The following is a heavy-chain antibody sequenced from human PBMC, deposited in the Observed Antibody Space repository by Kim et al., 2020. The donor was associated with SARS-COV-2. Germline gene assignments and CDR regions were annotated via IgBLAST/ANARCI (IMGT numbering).Heavy chain of an antibody. CDR2: INHSGST. V-gene: IGHV4-34*01. CDR3: AATVATIPVDAFDI. J-gene: IGHJ3*02. CDR1: GGSFSGYY. Sequence: SETLSLTCAVYGGSFSGYYWSWIRQPPGKGLEWIGEINHSGSTNYNPSLKSRVTISVDTSKNQFSLKLSSVTAADMAVYYCAATVATIPVDAFDIWGQGTMVTVSS. D-gene: IGHD5-12*01.